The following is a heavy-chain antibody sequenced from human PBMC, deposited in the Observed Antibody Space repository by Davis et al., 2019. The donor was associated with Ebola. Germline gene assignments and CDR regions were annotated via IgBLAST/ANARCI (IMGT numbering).Heavy chain of an antibody. J-gene: IGHJ3*02. Sequence: SETLSLTCTVSGGSISSYYWSWIRQLPGKGLEWIGYIYYSGSTNYNPSLKSRVTISVDTSKNQFSLKLSSVTAADTAVYYCARDSYYYDSSGYSRDAFDIWGQGTMVTVSS. V-gene: IGHV4-59*01. CDR2: IYYSGST. CDR3: ARDSYYYDSSGYSRDAFDI. CDR1: GGSISSYY. D-gene: IGHD3-22*01.